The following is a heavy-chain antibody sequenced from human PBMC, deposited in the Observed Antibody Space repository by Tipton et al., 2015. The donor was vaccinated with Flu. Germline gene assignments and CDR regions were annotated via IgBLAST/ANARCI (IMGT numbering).Heavy chain of an antibody. D-gene: IGHD6-13*01. V-gene: IGHV3-48*03. CDR3: ARVKISAAGGAFDI. CDR2: ISSSCSTI. Sequence: SLRLSCAASGFTFSSYEMNWVRQAPGKGLEWVSYISSSCSTIYYADSVTGRFTISRDNAKNSLYLQMNSLRAEDTAVYYCARVKISAAGGAFDIWGQGTMVTVSS. J-gene: IGHJ3*02. CDR1: GFTFSSYE.